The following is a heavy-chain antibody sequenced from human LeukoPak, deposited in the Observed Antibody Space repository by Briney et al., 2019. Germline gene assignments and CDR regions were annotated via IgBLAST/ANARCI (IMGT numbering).Heavy chain of an antibody. V-gene: IGHV3-74*01. CDR1: GFTFSSYW. CDR3: ARYGSSWVGDY. CDR2: INSDGTT. D-gene: IGHD6-13*01. J-gene: IGHJ4*02. Sequence: GGSLRLSCAASGFTFSSYWMHWVRQVPGKGLVWVSRINSDGTTSYADSVKGRFTISRNNAKNTLYLQMNNLRVEDTAVYYCARYGSSWVGDYWGQGTLVTVSS.